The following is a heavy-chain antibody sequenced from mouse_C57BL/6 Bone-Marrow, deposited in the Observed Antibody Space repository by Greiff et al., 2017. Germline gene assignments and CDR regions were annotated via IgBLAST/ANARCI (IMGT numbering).Heavy chain of an antibody. D-gene: IGHD2-1*01. Sequence: EVLLVESEGGLVQPGSSMKLSCTASGFTFSDYYMPWVRQVPEQGLEWVANINYDGSSTYYLDSLKNRFIISRANAKNILYLQMSSLKSEDTATYYCARLIYYGNYGDSAMDYWGQGTSVTVSS. V-gene: IGHV5-16*01. CDR2: INYDGSST. CDR1: GFTFSDYY. J-gene: IGHJ4*01. CDR3: ARLIYYGNYGDSAMDY.